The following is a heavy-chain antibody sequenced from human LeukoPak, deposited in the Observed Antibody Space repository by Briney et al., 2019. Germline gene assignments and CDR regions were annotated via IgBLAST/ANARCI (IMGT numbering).Heavy chain of an antibody. J-gene: IGHJ3*02. V-gene: IGHV3-48*02. D-gene: IGHD6-19*01. CDR3: ARSPGGWSFLAFDI. CDR1: GFTFSSYS. CDR2: ISSSSSTI. Sequence: PGGSLRLSCAASGFTFSSYSMNWVRQAPGKGLEWVSYISSSSSTIYYADSVKGQFTISRDNAKNSLYLQMNSLRDEDTAVYYCARSPGGWSFLAFDIWGQGTMVTVSS.